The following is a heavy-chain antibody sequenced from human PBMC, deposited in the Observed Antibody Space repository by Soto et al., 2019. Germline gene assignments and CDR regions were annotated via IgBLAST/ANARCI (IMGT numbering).Heavy chain of an antibody. V-gene: IGHV3-15*01. CDR2: IKSKVDGGTT. J-gene: IGHJ4*02. D-gene: IGHD2-15*01. CDR3: TTDDSRWSF. Sequence: VQLVESGGGLVKPGGSLRLSCEASGLTFSGAWMSWVRQAPGKGLEWVGRIKSKVDGGTTDYAAPVRGRFTISRDDSKNTQYLQMLSLKTDDTALYFCTTDDSRWSFWGQGTLVTVSS. CDR1: GLTFSGAW.